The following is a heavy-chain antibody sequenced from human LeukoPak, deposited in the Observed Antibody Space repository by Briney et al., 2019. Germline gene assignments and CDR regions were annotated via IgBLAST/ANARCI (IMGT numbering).Heavy chain of an antibody. CDR2: IKPDGSEK. D-gene: IGHD3-3*01. V-gene: IGHV3-7*04. CDR1: GFTFSNFW. CDR3: TGGFARDY. Sequence: PGGSLRLSCAASGFTFSNFWMNWVRQAPGKGLEWVANIKPDGSEKLYADSVRGRFTISRDNAKSSMYLQMNSLRVEDTAVYYCTGGFARDYWGQGTLVSVSS. J-gene: IGHJ4*02.